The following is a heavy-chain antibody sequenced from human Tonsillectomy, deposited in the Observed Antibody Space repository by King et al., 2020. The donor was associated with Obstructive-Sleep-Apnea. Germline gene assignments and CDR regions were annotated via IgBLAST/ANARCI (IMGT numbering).Heavy chain of an antibody. J-gene: IGHJ4*02. CDR3: ARGWSYSSNWYFDY. CDR2: MNPNSGNT. CDR1: GYTFTTYD. V-gene: IGHV1-8*01. D-gene: IGHD6-13*01. Sequence: VQLVQSGAEVKKPGASVKVSCKASGYTFTTYDINWVRQATGQGLEWMGRMNPNSGNTAYAQKLQGRVTMTRNTSISTAYMELSSLRFEDTAVYYCARGWSYSSNWYFDYWGQGTLVTVSS.